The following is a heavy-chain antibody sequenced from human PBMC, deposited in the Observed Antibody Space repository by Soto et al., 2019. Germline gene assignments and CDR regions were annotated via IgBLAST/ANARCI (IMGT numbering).Heavy chain of an antibody. CDR1: EFTFSSYA. J-gene: IGHJ6*02. CDR2: ISGSGGST. Sequence: EVQLLESGGGLVQPGGSLRLSCAASEFTFSSYAMSWVRQAPGKGLEWVSGISGSGGSTYYADSVKGRFTISRDNSKNMLYLKMNRLRVEETAVYYCAKPSIGALYYSGMDVWGQGTTVTVSS. CDR3: AKPSIGALYYSGMDV. V-gene: IGHV3-23*01. D-gene: IGHD6-25*01.